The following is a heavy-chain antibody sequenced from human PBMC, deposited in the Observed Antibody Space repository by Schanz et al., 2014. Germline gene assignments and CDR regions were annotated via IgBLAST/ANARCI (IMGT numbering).Heavy chain of an antibody. J-gene: IGHJ5*02. D-gene: IGHD4-4*01. CDR1: GGSIRGYY. CDR3: ARHLPGGYNNHGWFDP. Sequence: QVQLQESGPGLVKPSETLSLTCTVSGGSIRGYYCSWIRQPPGKGLEWIGYVHSSGSTNYNSSLKRRVPITVDRPKTQFSRKLSSVTAADTAVYYCARHLPGGYNNHGWFDPWGQGTLVTVSS. CDR2: VHSSGST. V-gene: IGHV4-59*08.